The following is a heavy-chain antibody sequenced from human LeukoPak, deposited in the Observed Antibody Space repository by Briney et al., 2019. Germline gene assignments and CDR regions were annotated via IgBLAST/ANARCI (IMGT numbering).Heavy chain of an antibody. V-gene: IGHV4-39*01. J-gene: IGHJ4*02. CDR2: IYYSGST. D-gene: IGHD5-24*01. Sequence: SETLSLTCTVSGGSISSSSYYWGWIRQPPGKGLEWIGSIYYSGSTYYNPSLKSRVTISVDTSKNQFSLKLSSVTAADTAVYYCADSYNFDYWGQGTLVTVSS. CDR1: GGSISSSSYY. CDR3: ADSYNFDY.